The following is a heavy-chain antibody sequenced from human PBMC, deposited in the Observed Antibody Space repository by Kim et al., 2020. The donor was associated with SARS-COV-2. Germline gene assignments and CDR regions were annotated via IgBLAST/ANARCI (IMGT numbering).Heavy chain of an antibody. CDR2: ISSSSSTI. CDR1: GFTFSSYS. Sequence: GGSLRLSCAASGFTFSSYSMNWVRQAPGKGLEWVSYISSSSSTIYYADSVKGRFTISRDNAKNSLYLQMNSLRDEDTAVYYCAREAWGSVDTAMVTSSFHGMDVWGQGTTVTVSS. J-gene: IGHJ6*02. V-gene: IGHV3-48*02. CDR3: AREAWGSVDTAMVTSSFHGMDV. D-gene: IGHD5-18*01.